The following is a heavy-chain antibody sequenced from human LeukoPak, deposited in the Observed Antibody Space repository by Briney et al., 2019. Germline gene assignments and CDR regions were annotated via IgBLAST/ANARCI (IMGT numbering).Heavy chain of an antibody. CDR2: INAGNGNT. V-gene: IGHV1-3*03. Sequence: ASVKVSCKASGYTFTSYAIHWVRQAPGQRLEWMGWINAGNGNTKYSQEFQGRVTITRDTSASTAYMVLSSLRSEDMAVYYCARSGQQLGRDYYYYMDVWAKGTTVTVSS. J-gene: IGHJ6*03. CDR1: GYTFTSYA. CDR3: ARSGQQLGRDYYYYMDV. D-gene: IGHD6-13*01.